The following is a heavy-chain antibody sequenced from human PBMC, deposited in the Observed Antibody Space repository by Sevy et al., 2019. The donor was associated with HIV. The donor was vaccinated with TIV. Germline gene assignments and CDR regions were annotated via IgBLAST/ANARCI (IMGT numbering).Heavy chain of an antibody. J-gene: IGHJ4*02. CDR3: ARPYRTDPFYYSGSGGYYYPSYFDY. CDR1: GFTFRSYW. D-gene: IGHD3-22*01. V-gene: IGHV3-7*01. CDR2: IKSDGSEK. Sequence: GGSLRLSCVASGFTFRSYWMSWVRQAPGKGLEWVAHIKSDGSEKYHVDSVKGRFTISGDIARNSLYLQMNSLRAEDTAVYYCARPYRTDPFYYSGSGGYYYPSYFDYWGQGTLVTVSS.